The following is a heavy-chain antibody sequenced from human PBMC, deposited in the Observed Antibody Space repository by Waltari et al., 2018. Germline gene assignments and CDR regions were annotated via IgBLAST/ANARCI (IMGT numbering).Heavy chain of an antibody. CDR2: IYYMGGT. D-gene: IGHD3-10*01. CDR3: ARQYGSGSYSAIDY. V-gene: IGHV4-39*01. Sequence: QLQLQESGPGLVKPSETLSLTCTVSGGSISSSSYYWGWIRQPPGKGLEWIGSIYYMGGTYYNPPLNGRVTISVDTAKNQFSLKLSSVTAADTAVYYWARQYGSGSYSAIDYWGQGTLVTVSS. J-gene: IGHJ4*02. CDR1: GGSISSSSYY.